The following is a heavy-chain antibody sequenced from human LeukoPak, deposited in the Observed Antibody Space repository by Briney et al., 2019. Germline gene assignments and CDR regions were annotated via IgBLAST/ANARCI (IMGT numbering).Heavy chain of an antibody. CDR1: GGSISSYY. D-gene: IGHD6-13*01. Sequence: SETLSLTCTVSGGSISSYYWSWIRQPPGKGPEWIGYISYSGSTNYNPSLKSRLTISLDTSKRQFSLNLNSVTVADTALYYCARDYGGGWYQIDYWGQGTLVTVSS. J-gene: IGHJ4*02. CDR3: ARDYGGGWYQIDY. V-gene: IGHV4-59*12. CDR2: ISYSGST.